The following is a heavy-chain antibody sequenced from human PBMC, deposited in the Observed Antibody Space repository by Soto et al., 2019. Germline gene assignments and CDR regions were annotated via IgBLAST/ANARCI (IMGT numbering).Heavy chain of an antibody. Sequence: ASVKVSCKASGYTFTGYYMHWVRQAPGQGLEWMGWINPNSGGTNYAQKFQGRVTMTRDTSISTAYMELSRLRSDDTAVYYCARVEHYDFWSGYSNFDYQGQVTMVTVSS. CDR2: INPNSGGT. CDR1: GYTFTGYY. D-gene: IGHD3-3*01. V-gene: IGHV1-2*02. CDR3: ARVEHYDFWSGYSNFDY. J-gene: IGHJ4*02.